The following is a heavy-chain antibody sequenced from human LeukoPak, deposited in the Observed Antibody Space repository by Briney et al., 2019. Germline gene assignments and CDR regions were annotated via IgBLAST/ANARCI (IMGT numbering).Heavy chain of an antibody. CDR3: AKSRSGGGSCYNY. CDR2: ISGSDDST. V-gene: IGHV3-23*01. D-gene: IGHD2-15*01. J-gene: IGHJ4*02. Sequence: GGSLRLSWAASGFIFSNYAMTWVRQAPGKGLEWVSTISGSDDSTFYADSVRGRFTISRDNSKNTLYLQMNSLRAEDTAVYYCAKSRSGGGSCYNYWGQGTLVTVSS. CDR1: GFIFSNYA.